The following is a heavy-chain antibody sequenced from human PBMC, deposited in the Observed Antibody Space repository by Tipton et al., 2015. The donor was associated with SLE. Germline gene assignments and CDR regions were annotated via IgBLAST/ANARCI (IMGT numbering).Heavy chain of an antibody. J-gene: IGHJ6*03. CDR2: IFPGDSDI. Sequence: QLVQSGAEVKKPGESLKISCKTSGYTFTSYWIGWVRQMPGKGLEWMGIIFPGDSDITYSPSFRGQVTISADKSITTAYLQWSSLKASDTAMYYCVRGGPGDYYYFYMDVWGKGTTVTVSS. V-gene: IGHV5-51*03. CDR1: GYTFTSYW. CDR3: VRGGPGDYYYFYMDV. D-gene: IGHD2-15*01.